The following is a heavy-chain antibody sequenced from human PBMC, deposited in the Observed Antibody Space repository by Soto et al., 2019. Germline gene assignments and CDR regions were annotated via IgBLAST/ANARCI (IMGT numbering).Heavy chain of an antibody. CDR3: ARAAVGATKSFDY. D-gene: IGHD1-26*01. Sequence: SETLSLTCAVYGGSFSGYYWSWIRQPPGKGLEWIGEINHSGSTNYNPSLKSRVTISVDTSKNQFSLKLSSVTAADTAVYYCARAAVGATKSFDYWGQGTLVTVSS. J-gene: IGHJ4*02. CDR2: INHSGST. V-gene: IGHV4-34*01. CDR1: GGSFSGYY.